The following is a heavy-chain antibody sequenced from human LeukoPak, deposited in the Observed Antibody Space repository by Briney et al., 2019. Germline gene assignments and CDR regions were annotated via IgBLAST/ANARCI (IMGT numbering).Heavy chain of an antibody. Sequence: PGGSLRLSCAASGFTFSSYSMNWVRQAPGKGLEWVSSISSSSSYIYYADSVKGRFSISRDNAKNSLYLQMNSLRAEDTAVYYCARGDFYGSGSYDLYWGQGTLVTVSS. J-gene: IGHJ4*02. D-gene: IGHD3-10*01. CDR3: ARGDFYGSGSYDLY. CDR2: ISSSSSYI. CDR1: GFTFSSYS. V-gene: IGHV3-21*01.